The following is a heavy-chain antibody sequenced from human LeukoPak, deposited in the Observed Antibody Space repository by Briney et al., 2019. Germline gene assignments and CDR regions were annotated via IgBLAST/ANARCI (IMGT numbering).Heavy chain of an antibody. D-gene: IGHD4-17*01. Sequence: SETLSLTCAVYGGSFSGYYWSWIRQPPGKGLEWIGEINHSGSTNYNPSLKSRVTISVDTSKSQFSLKLSSVTAADTAVYYCSSRAVTNEYYFDYWGQGTLVTVSS. J-gene: IGHJ4*02. CDR3: SSRAVTNEYYFDY. CDR1: GGSFSGYY. V-gene: IGHV4-34*01. CDR2: INHSGST.